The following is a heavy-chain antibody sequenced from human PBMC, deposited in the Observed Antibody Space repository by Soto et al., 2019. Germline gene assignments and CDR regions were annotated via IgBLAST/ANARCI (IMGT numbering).Heavy chain of an antibody. CDR1: RYTFTSYS. CDR2: INPSDGST. Sequence: GASVKVSCKASRYTFTSYSMHWVRQAPGQGLEWMGIINPSDGSTNYAQNFKGRLTMTRDTSTSTVYMELSSLRFEDTAVYYCARSDQYFDWLPQSPYYFDYWGQGTLVTVSS. CDR3: ARSDQYFDWLPQSPYYFDY. D-gene: IGHD3-9*01. V-gene: IGHV1-46*01. J-gene: IGHJ4*02.